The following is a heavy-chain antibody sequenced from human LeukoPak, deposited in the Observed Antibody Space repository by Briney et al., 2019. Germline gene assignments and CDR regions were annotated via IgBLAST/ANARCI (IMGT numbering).Heavy chain of an antibody. V-gene: IGHV3-23*01. D-gene: IGHD3-22*01. CDR3: ARNHLSYYDSSGYQYYYYGMDV. J-gene: IGHJ6*02. CDR1: GFTVSSNY. Sequence: GGSLRLSCAASGFTVSSNYMSWVRQAPGKGLEWVSAISGSGGSTYYADSVKGRFTISRDNSKNTLYLQMNSLRAEDTAVYYCARNHLSYYDSSGYQYYYYGMDVWGQGTTVTVSS. CDR2: ISGSGGST.